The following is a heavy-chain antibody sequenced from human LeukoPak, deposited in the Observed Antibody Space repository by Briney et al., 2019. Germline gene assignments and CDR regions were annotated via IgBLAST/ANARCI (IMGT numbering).Heavy chain of an antibody. J-gene: IGHJ4*02. D-gene: IGHD3-9*01. CDR3: ARSPIYDILTLDY. Sequence: GRSLRLSCAASGFTISSYAMHWVRQAPGKGLEWVAVISYDGSNKYYADSVKGRFTISRDNSKNTLYLQMNSLRAEDTAVYYCARSPIYDILTLDYWGQGTLVTVSS. CDR2: ISYDGSNK. CDR1: GFTISSYA. V-gene: IGHV3-30*04.